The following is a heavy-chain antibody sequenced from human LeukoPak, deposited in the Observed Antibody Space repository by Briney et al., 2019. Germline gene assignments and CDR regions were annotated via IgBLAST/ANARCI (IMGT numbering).Heavy chain of an antibody. CDR2: ISSSSSSI. J-gene: IGHJ5*02. CDR3: ARALEVDP. V-gene: IGHV3-21*01. Sequence: GGSLRLSCAASGFNFITSTMNWVRQAPGKGLEWVSSISSSSSSIYYADSVKGRFTISRDNAKNSLYLQVSSLRAEDTAVYYCARALEVDPWGQGTLVTVSS. CDR1: GFNFITST.